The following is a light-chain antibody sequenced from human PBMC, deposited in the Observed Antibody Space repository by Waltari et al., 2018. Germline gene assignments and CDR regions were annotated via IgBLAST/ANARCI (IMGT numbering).Light chain of an antibody. CDR1: VLAKKY. V-gene: IGLV3-27*01. CDR3: YSAADNNRL. CDR2: KDS. Sequence: SYELTQPSSVSVSPGQTATITCSGNVLAKKYVRWFQQKPGQAPVVEIYKDSERPSGFPRRFSGSSSGTTVTLTISGAQFEDEADYYCYSAADNNRLFCGGTKLTVL. J-gene: IGLJ2*01.